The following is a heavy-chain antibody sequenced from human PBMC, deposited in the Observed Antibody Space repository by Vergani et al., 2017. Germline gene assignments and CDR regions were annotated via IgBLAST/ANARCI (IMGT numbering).Heavy chain of an antibody. V-gene: IGHV1-69*02. D-gene: IGHD6-6*01. CDR3: ARAGPYSSSSLDV. CDR2: IIPILGIA. J-gene: IGHJ6*02. CDR1: GGTFSSYT. Sequence: QVQLVQSGAEVKKPGSSVKVSCKASGGTFSSYTISWVRQAPGQGLEWMGRIIPILGIANYAQKFQGRVTITADKSTSTAYMELRSLRSDDTAVYYCARAGPYSSSSLDVWGQGTTVTVSS.